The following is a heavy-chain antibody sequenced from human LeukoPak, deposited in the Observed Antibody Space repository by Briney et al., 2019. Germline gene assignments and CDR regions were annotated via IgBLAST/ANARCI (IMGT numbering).Heavy chain of an antibody. V-gene: IGHV1-18*01. D-gene: IGHD3-16*01. CDR1: GYTFTSYG. Sequence: ASVKVSRKASGYTFTSYGISWVRQAPGQGLEWMGWIRGYKGDTNYAQKFQGRVTMTTDTSTSTAYMELRSLRSDDTAVYYCASGGWYMDVWGKGTTVTVSS. J-gene: IGHJ6*03. CDR2: IRGYKGDT. CDR3: ASGGWYMDV.